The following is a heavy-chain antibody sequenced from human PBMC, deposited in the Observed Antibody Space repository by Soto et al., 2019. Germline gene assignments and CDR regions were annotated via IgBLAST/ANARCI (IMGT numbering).Heavy chain of an antibody. D-gene: IGHD2-15*01. CDR1: GGTFSSYA. Sequence: ASVKVSCKASGGTFSSYAISWVRQAPGQGLEWMGGIIPIFGTANYAQKFQGRVTITADESTSTAYMELSSLRSEDTAVYYCARDSGGSYLFDYWGQGTLVTVSS. J-gene: IGHJ4*02. CDR2: IIPIFGTA. CDR3: ARDSGGSYLFDY. V-gene: IGHV1-69*13.